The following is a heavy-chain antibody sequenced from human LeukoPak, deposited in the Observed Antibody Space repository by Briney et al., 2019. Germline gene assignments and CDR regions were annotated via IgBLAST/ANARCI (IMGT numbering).Heavy chain of an antibody. CDR1: GYTLTELS. CDR3: ATSVEGGYYFDY. V-gene: IGHV1-24*01. D-gene: IGHD1-1*01. Sequence: ASVKVSCKASGYTLTELSVHWVRQAPGKGLEWMGGFDPEDGETIYAQKFQGRVTMTEDTSTDTAYMELSSLRSEDTAVYYCATSVEGGYYFDYWGQGTLVTVSS. CDR2: FDPEDGET. J-gene: IGHJ4*02.